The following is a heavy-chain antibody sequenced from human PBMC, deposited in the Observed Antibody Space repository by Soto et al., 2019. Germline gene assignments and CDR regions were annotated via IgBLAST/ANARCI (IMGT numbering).Heavy chain of an antibody. CDR3: AKDTDPYCGGDCYFGTFDI. V-gene: IGHV3-23*01. CDR2: ISGSGGST. CDR1: GFTFSSYA. D-gene: IGHD2-21*02. Sequence: GGSLRLSCAASGFTFSSYAMSWVRQAPGKGLEWVSAISGSGGSTYYADSVKGRFTISRDNSKNTLYLQMNSLRAEDTAVYYCAKDTDPYCGGDCYFGTFDIWGQGTMVTVSS. J-gene: IGHJ3*02.